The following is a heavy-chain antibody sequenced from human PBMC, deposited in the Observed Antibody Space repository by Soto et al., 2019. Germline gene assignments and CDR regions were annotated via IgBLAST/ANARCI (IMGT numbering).Heavy chain of an antibody. J-gene: IGHJ5*02. Sequence: QVQLVESGGCVVQPGRSLRLSCVASGFTFYNYGMHWVRQAPGKGLEWVAAIWPDGDIEHYPDSVKGRFTISRDNSRNTLYLQMNSLRAEDTAMYYCAKVGIVATTQMGWFDPWGQGTLVIVSS. V-gene: IGHV3-33*06. CDR3: AKVGIVATTQMGWFDP. CDR1: GFTFYNYG. D-gene: IGHD1-26*01. CDR2: IWPDGDIE.